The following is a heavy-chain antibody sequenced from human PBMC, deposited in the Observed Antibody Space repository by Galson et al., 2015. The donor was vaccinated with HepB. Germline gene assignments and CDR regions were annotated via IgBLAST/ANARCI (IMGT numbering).Heavy chain of an antibody. J-gene: IGHJ4*02. CDR3: AKLRDYSGYFFDY. CDR2: ISGSGDST. CDR1: GFTFSSYA. V-gene: IGHV3-23*01. Sequence: SLRLSCAASGFTFSSYAMTWVRQAPGKGLEWVSTISGSGDSTNYADSVKGRFTISRDNSKNTLYLQVNSLRAEDTAVYYCAKLRDYSGYFFDYWGQGTLVTVSS. D-gene: IGHD5-12*01.